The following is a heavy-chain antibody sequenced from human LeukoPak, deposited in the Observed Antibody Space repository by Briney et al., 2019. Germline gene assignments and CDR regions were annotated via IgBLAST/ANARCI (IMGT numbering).Heavy chain of an antibody. CDR2: ISSSGSTI. CDR3: ARDAQGGYNYGGLDY. Sequence: GGSLRLSCAASGFTFSSYEMNWVRQAPGKGLEWVSYISSSGSTIYYADSLKGRFTISRDNARNSLYLQMNSLRAEDTAVYYCARDAQGGYNYGGLDYWGQGTLVTVSS. J-gene: IGHJ4*02. CDR1: GFTFSSYE. D-gene: IGHD5-18*01. V-gene: IGHV3-48*03.